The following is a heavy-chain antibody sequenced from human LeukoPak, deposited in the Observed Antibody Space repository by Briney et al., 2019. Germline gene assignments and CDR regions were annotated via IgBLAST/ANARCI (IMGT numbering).Heavy chain of an antibody. V-gene: IGHV4-59*01. Sequence: SETLSLTCTVSGGSISSYFWSWIRQPPGEGLEWIGHIYYSGSTNYNPSLKSRVTVSVDTSRNQFSLKLSSVTAADTAVYYCARGAGNYYFYGMDVWGQGTTVTVSS. CDR2: IYYSGST. J-gene: IGHJ6*02. CDR1: GGSISSYF. CDR3: ARGAGNYYFYGMDV.